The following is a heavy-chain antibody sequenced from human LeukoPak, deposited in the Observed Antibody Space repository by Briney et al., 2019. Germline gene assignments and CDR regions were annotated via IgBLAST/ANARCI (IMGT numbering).Heavy chain of an antibody. D-gene: IGHD3-10*01. Sequence: GGSLRLSCAASGFTCSNTWMSWVRQAPGKELEWVGRIKSKTDGGTTDYAAPVKGRFTISRDDSKNTLYLQMNSLKTEDTAVYYCTTEELITMIRGVKYYFDYWGQGTLVTVSS. CDR1: GFTCSNTW. J-gene: IGHJ4*02. CDR2: IKSKTDGGTT. V-gene: IGHV3-15*01. CDR3: TTEELITMIRGVKYYFDY.